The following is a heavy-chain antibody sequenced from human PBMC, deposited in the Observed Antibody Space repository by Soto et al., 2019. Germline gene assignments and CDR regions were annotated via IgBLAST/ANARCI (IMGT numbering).Heavy chain of an antibody. J-gene: IGHJ3*01. CDR2: ISSTGGTT. V-gene: IGHV3-23*01. CDR3: ARKLPVAGAHDAFDL. D-gene: IGHD6-19*01. Sequence: QLLESGGGLVQPGGSLRLSCAASGFTFGDFPMSWVRQAPGKRLEWVSGISSTGGTTIYAASVKGRFIISRDNSQSSLWLQMNGLRAEDTAFYYCARKLPVAGAHDAFDLWGPGTLVTVS. CDR1: GFTFGDFP.